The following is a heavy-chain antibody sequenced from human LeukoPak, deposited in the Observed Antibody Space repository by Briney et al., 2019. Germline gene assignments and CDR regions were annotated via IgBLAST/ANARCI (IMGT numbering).Heavy chain of an antibody. CDR2: ISGSGGST. Sequence: EPGGSLRLSCAASGFTFSSYAMSWVRQAPGKGLEWVSAISGSGGSTYYTDSVKGRFTISRDNSKNTLYLQMNSLRADDTAVYYCAKTSVQGPINYWGQGTLVTVSS. D-gene: IGHD1-1*01. V-gene: IGHV3-23*01. CDR1: GFTFSSYA. J-gene: IGHJ4*02. CDR3: AKTSVQGPINY.